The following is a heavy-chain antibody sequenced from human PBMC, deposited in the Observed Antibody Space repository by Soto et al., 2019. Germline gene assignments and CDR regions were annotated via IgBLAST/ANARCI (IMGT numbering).Heavy chain of an antibody. CDR3: ALGSWSPKGFDI. J-gene: IGHJ3*02. V-gene: IGHV1-69*02. D-gene: IGHD6-13*01. CDR2: IIPMFDVA. CDR1: GGSFRTYT. Sequence: QVQLVQSGVEVKKPGSSVKVSCKTSGGSFRTYTLFWVRQAPGQGLEWMGRIIPMFDVANYAQKFQGRVTFTADKSTGTVYMEMISLTSDDTAIYFCALGSWSPKGFDIWGQGTLVTVSS.